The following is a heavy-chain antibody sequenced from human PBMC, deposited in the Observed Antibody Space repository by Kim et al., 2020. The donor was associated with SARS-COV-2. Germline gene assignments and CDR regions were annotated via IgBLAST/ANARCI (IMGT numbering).Heavy chain of an antibody. CDR3: ARALGGAAAGTLVWYYYYMDV. CDR1: GGSFSGYY. Sequence: SETLSLTCAVYGGSFSGYYWSWIRQPPGKGLEWIGEINHSGSTNYNPSLKSRVTISVDTSKNQFSLKLSSVTAADTAVYYCARALGGAAAGTLVWYYYYMDVWGKGTAVTVSS. J-gene: IGHJ6*03. D-gene: IGHD6-13*01. V-gene: IGHV4-34*01. CDR2: INHSGST.